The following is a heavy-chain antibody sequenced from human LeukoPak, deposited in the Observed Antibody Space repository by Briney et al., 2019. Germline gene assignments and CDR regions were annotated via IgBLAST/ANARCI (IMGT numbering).Heavy chain of an antibody. D-gene: IGHD5-24*01. Sequence: GGSLRLSCAASGFTFSSYAMSWVRQAPGKGLEWASAISGSGGSTYYADSVKGRFTISRDNSKNTLYLQMNSLRAEDTAVYYCAKDLDRRNYGHNYDYWGQGTLVTVSS. CDR3: AKDLDRRNYGHNYDY. CDR1: GFTFSSYA. CDR2: ISGSGGST. V-gene: IGHV3-23*01. J-gene: IGHJ4*02.